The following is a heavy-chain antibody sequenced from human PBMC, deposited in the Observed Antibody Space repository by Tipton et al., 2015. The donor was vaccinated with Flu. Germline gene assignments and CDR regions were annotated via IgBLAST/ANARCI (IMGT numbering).Heavy chain of an antibody. J-gene: IGHJ5*02. CDR1: AGSISSYY. CDR2: IYTSGST. V-gene: IGHV4-4*07. D-gene: IGHD4-17*01. CDR3: ARDQLVTTWGWFDP. Sequence: TLSLTCTVSAGSISSYYWSWIRQPAGKGLEWIGRIYTSGSTNYNPSLKSRVTMSVDTSKNQFPLKLSSVTAADTAVYYCARDQLVTTWGWFDPWGQGTLVTVSS.